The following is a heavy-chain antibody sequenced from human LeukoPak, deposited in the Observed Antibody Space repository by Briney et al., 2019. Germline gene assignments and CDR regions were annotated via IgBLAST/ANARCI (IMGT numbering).Heavy chain of an antibody. V-gene: IGHV1-8*03. CDR3: ARGLSSGWHYYYMDV. Sequence: ASVKVSCKASGYTFTSYDINWVRQATGQGLEWMGWMNPNSGNTGYAQRFQSRVTITRNTSISTAYMELSSLRSEDTAVYYCARGLSSGWHYYYMDVWGKGTTVTVSS. J-gene: IGHJ6*03. CDR2: MNPNSGNT. CDR1: GYTFTSYD. D-gene: IGHD6-19*01.